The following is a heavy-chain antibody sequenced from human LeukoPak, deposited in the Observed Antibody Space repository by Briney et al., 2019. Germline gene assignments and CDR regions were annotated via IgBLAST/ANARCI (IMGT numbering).Heavy chain of an antibody. CDR3: ARARYSGYDYGRGYYYYYGMDV. Sequence: GGSLRLSCAASGFTVSSNYMSWVRQAPGKGLEWVSVIYSGGSTYYADSVKGRFTISRDNSKNTLYLQMNSLRAEDTAVYYCARARYSGYDYGRGYYYYYGMDVWGQGTTVTVSS. CDR2: IYSGGST. D-gene: IGHD5-12*01. V-gene: IGHV3-53*01. J-gene: IGHJ6*02. CDR1: GFTVSSNY.